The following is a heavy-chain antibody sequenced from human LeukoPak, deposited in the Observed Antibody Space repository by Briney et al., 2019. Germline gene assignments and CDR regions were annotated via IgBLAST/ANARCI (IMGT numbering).Heavy chain of an antibody. CDR3: ARDLYYYYYMDV. CDR1: GGSISSSSYY. Sequence: SETLSLTCTVSGGSISSSSYYWGWIRQPPGKGREWIGSIYYSGSTYYNPSLKSRVTISVDTSKNQFSLKLSSVTAADTAVYYCARDLYYYYYMDVWGKGTTVTVSS. V-gene: IGHV4-39*07. CDR2: IYYSGST. J-gene: IGHJ6*03.